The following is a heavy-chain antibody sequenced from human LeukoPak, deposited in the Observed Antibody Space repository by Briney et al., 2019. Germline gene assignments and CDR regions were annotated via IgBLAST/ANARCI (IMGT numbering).Heavy chain of an antibody. CDR3: ASGGVAGRWPLDY. CDR1: GGSISSYY. Sequence: SETLSLTCTVSGGSISSYYWSWIRQPAGKGLEWIGRIQISGSTNYNPSLKSRVTMSVDTSKSQFSLKLSSVTAADTAVYYCASGGVAGRWPLDYWGQGTLVTVSS. CDR2: IQISGST. D-gene: IGHD6-19*01. J-gene: IGHJ4*02. V-gene: IGHV4-4*07.